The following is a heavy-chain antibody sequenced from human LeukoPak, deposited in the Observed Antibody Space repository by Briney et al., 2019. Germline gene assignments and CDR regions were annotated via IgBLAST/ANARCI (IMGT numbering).Heavy chain of an antibody. CDR3: ARDRWLDY. Sequence: GGSLRLSCAASGFTFSSYGMHWVRQAPGKGLEWVANIKPDGSEKYYVDSVKGRFTISRDNARNSLYLQMNSLRVEDTAVYYCARDRWLDYWGQGTLVTASS. V-gene: IGHV3-7*01. CDR2: IKPDGSEK. CDR1: GFTFSSYG. D-gene: IGHD6-19*01. J-gene: IGHJ4*02.